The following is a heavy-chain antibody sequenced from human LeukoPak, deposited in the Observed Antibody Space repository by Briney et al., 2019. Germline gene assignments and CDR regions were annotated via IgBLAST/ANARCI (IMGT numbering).Heavy chain of an antibody. D-gene: IGHD3-10*01. J-gene: IGHJ4*02. Sequence: VASVKVSCKASGYTFTGYYMHWVRQAPGQGLEWMGWINPNSGGTNYAQKFQGRVTMTRDTSISTAYMELSRLRSDDTAVYYCARDLDGFGELCSVDYWGQGTLVTVSS. V-gene: IGHV1-2*02. CDR3: ARDLDGFGELCSVDY. CDR1: GYTFTGYY. CDR2: INPNSGGT.